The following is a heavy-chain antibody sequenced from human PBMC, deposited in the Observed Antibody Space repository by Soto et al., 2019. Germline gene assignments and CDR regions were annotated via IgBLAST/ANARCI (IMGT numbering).Heavy chain of an antibody. Sequence: GGSLRLSCAASGFTLSAYGMHWVRQTPGKGLEWVAVIYNDGRTEVYADSVKGRFTISRDTSSNTVYLQMNSLRVEDTAVYYCGRGNPPTQLREYFDHWGQGTLVTVSS. CDR3: GRGNPPTQLREYFDH. CDR1: GFTLSAYG. J-gene: IGHJ4*02. V-gene: IGHV3-33*01. D-gene: IGHD2-2*01. CDR2: IYNDGRTE.